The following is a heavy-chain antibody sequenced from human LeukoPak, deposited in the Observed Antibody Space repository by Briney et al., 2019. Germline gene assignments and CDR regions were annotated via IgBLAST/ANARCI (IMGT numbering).Heavy chain of an antibody. CDR2: ISATAGST. Sequence: GGSLRLSCAASGFTFSKYSMSWVRQAPGKGLEWVSGISATAGSTYHADSVKGRFTISRDNAKNTLSLQMNSLRPEDTGAYYCARAPSEIGGYYPEYFRHWGQGTLVTVSS. CDR1: GFTFSKYS. V-gene: IGHV3-23*01. CDR3: ARAPSEIGGYYPEYFRH. D-gene: IGHD3-3*01. J-gene: IGHJ1*01.